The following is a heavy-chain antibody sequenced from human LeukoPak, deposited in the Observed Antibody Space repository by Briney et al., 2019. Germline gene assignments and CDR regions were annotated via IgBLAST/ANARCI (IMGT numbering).Heavy chain of an antibody. Sequence: ASVKVSCKASGYTFIGYFMHWVRQAPGQGLEWMGLIKPDTDDIKCAQKFQGRVTMTSDTSINTAYMELSSLRSDDTAVYYCATLSRYHSVAYISWGDRDYWGQGTLVTVSS. V-gene: IGHV1-2*02. CDR3: ATLSRYHSVAYISWGDRDY. J-gene: IGHJ4*02. CDR1: GYTFIGYF. CDR2: IKPDTDDI. D-gene: IGHD2-2*01.